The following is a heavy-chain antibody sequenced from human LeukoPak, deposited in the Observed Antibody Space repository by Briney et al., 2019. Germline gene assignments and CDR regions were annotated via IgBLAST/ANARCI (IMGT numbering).Heavy chain of an antibody. CDR2: IYYSGST. CDR1: GGSISSHY. V-gene: IGHV4-59*11. D-gene: IGHD4-17*01. J-gene: IGHJ3*02. CDR3: ARIKATVTTRVDAFDI. Sequence: PSESLSLTCTVSGGSISSHYWSWIRQPPGKGLEWIGYIYYSGSTNYNPSLKSRVTISVDTSKNQFSLKLSSVTAADTAVYYCARIKATVTTRVDAFDIWGQGTMVTVSS.